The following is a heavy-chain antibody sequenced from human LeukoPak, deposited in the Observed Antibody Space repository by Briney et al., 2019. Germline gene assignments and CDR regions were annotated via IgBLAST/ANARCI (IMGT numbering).Heavy chain of an antibody. V-gene: IGHV1-24*01. CDR1: GYTLTELS. J-gene: IGHJ4*02. CDR2: FDPEDGET. D-gene: IGHD3-16*02. CDR3: ATSALSPVRIPFDY. Sequence: GASVKVSCKVSGYTLTELSMHWVRQAPGKGLEWMGGFDPEDGETIYAQKFQGRVTMTEDTSTDTAYMELSSLRSEDTAVYYCATSALSPVRIPFDYWGQGTLVTVSS.